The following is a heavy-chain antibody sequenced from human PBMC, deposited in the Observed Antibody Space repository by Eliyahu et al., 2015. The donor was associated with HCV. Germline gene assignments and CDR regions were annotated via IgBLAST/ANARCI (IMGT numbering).Heavy chain of an antibody. J-gene: IGHJ3*02. CDR3: ARDRGSDDYRSHHAFSI. D-gene: IGHD4-11*01. CDR2: LNGGGTT. CDR1: GFTVNSNH. Sequence: EVQLVESGGGLIQPGGSLRLSCAASGFTVNSNHMSWVRXAPGKGLEWVSNLNGGGTTYYADSVQGRFTISRDMSKNTLYLQMNNLRGEDTAIYYCARDRGSDDYRSHHAFSIWGQGTMVTVSA. V-gene: IGHV3-53*01.